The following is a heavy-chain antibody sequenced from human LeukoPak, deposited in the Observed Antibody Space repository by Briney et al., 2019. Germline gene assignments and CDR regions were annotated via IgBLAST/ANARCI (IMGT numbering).Heavy chain of an antibody. D-gene: IGHD3-22*01. CDR1: GFTFSDYY. CDR3: ATVHYYDSSGYYYVSPFEY. CDR2: ISSSGSTI. J-gene: IGHJ4*02. Sequence: GGSLRLSCAASGFTFSDYYMSWIRQAPGKGLEWVSYISSSGSTIYYADSVKGRFTISRDNAKNSLYLQMNSLRAEDTAVYYCATVHYYDSSGYYYVSPFEYWGQGTLVTVSS. V-gene: IGHV3-11*04.